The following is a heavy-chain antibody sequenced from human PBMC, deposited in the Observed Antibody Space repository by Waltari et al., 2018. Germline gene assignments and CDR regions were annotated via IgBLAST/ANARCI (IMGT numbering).Heavy chain of an antibody. J-gene: IGHJ2*01. CDR2: IYTTGDT. V-gene: IGHV4-4*07. Sequence: QVQLQESGPRLVKPWETLSLTCTVSGGSMTTSYWSWIRQAAGKGPKWIGRIYTTGDTKYNPSLKSRVIMSIDTSKNQFSLSLNSVTAADTAVYYCARCSTVTSIYWYFDLWGRGALVTVSS. D-gene: IGHD4-17*01. CDR1: GGSMTTSY. CDR3: ARCSTVTSIYWYFDL.